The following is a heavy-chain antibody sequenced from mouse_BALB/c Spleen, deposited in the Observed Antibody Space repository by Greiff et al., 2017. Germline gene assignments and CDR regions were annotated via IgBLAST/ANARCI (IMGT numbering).Heavy chain of an antibody. CDR1: GYSFTGYN. Sequence: VQLQQSGAELEKPGASVKISCKASGYSFTGYNMNWVKQSNGKSLEWIGYISCYNGATSYNQKFKGKATFTVDTSSSTAYMQFNSLTSEDSAVYYCARGEGYDGLPRGAYWGQGTLVTVSA. J-gene: IGHJ3*01. CDR2: ISCYNGAT. CDR3: ARGEGYDGLPRGAY. V-gene: IGHV1-39*01. D-gene: IGHD2-3*01.